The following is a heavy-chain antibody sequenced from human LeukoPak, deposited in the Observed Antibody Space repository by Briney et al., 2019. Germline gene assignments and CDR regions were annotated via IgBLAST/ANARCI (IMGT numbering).Heavy chain of an antibody. D-gene: IGHD6-19*01. CDR3: ASPIAVAGSGIDY. V-gene: IGHV3-30*03. CDR2: ISYDGSNN. Sequence: PGRSLRLSCAASGFTFSSYGLHWVRQAPGKGLEWVAVISYDGSNNYYADSVKGRFTISRDNSTNTLYLQINSLRAEDTAVYYCASPIAVAGSGIDYWGQGTLVTVSS. J-gene: IGHJ4*02. CDR1: GFTFSSYG.